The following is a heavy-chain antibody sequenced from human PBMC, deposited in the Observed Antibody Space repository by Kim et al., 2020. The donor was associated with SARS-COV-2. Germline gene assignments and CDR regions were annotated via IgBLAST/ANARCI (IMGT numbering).Heavy chain of an antibody. CDR3: ARGLVDLVTTTYFDS. J-gene: IGHJ4*02. D-gene: IGHD5-12*01. V-gene: IGHV4-34*01. CDR2: VNESGGT. CDR1: GGSFSGYF. Sequence: SETLSLMCAMYGGSFSGYFWSWIRQPPGKGLEWIGEVNESGGTNYNPSLKNRVSLSIDTSNDQFSLKLNSVTAADTAIYYCARGLVDLVTTTYFDSWGQG.